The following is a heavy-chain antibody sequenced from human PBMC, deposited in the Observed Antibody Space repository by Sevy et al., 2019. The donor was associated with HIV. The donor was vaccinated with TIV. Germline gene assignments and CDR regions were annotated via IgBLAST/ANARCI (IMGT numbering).Heavy chain of an antibody. CDR2: IDQDGSEK. V-gene: IGHV3-7*01. J-gene: IGHJ4*02. CDR3: ARGQNVPDY. CDR1: GFTFSNYW. Sequence: GGSLRLSCAASGFTFSNYWMTWVRQAPGKGLEGVANIDQDGSEKNYVDSVKGRFTISRDNVKNSLYLQMNSLRAEDTAVFYCARGQNVPDYWGQGTLVTVSS. D-gene: IGHD2-2*01.